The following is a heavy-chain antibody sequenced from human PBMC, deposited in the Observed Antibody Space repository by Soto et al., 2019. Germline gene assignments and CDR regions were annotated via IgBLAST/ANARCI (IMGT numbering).Heavy chain of an antibody. CDR3: ARLKQDCAVD. J-gene: IGHJ4*02. Sequence: QVQLVQSGAEVKKPGASVKVSCKASGYTFTSYDINWVRLATGQGLDWMGWMNPNSGNTAYAQKYQGRVTMPRNNTISTAYLELRSLRSEDTAVYYCARLKQDCAVDWGQGTLVTVSS. V-gene: IGHV1-8*01. CDR2: MNPNSGNT. CDR1: GYTFTSYD. D-gene: IGHD2-21*01.